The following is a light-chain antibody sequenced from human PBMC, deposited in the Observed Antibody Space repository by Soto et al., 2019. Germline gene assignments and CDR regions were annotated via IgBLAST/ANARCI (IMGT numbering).Light chain of an antibody. V-gene: IGKV3D-15*01. CDR3: QQYNTWPPVT. CDR2: DAS. CDR1: QSVTSY. Sequence: IGLMQTPGTLSLSGGERATLSCRASQSVTSYLAWYQQRPGQAPRLLIYDASRRATGIPARFSGSGSGTEFTHSISSLQSEDFAVYYCQQYNTWPPVTVGQGTRLEIK. J-gene: IGKJ5*01.